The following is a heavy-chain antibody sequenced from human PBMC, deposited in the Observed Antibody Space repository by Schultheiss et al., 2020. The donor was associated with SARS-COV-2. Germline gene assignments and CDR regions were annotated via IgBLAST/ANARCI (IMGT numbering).Heavy chain of an antibody. D-gene: IGHD3-16*02. J-gene: IGHJ4*02. CDR1: GFTFSSYG. V-gene: IGHV3-30*03. CDR3: TTLAQYYDNIWGSYRYQSFDY. Sequence: GGSLRLSCAASGFTFSSYGMHWVRQAPGKGLEWVAVISYDGSNKYYADSVKGRFTISRDNSKNTLYLQMNSLRAEDTAVYYCTTLAQYYDNIWGSYRYQSFDYWGQGTLVTVSS. CDR2: ISYDGSNK.